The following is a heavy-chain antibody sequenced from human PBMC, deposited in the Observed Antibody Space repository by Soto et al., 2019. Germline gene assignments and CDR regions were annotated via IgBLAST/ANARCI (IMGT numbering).Heavy chain of an antibody. J-gene: IGHJ6*03. D-gene: IGHD3-16*02. CDR2: IYYNGTT. V-gene: IGHV4-59*08. CDR1: GGSIRRYY. CDR3: ARLEYKLLLGELSPTYYYYMDF. Sequence: QVQLQESGPGLVKPSETLSLTCTVSGGSIRRYYWSWIRQPPGKGLEWIGYIYYNGTTNYSPSVKSRVTLSVDTSKNQFSLKLTSVTAADTAVYYCARLEYKLLLGELSPTYYYYMDFWGKGTTVTVSS.